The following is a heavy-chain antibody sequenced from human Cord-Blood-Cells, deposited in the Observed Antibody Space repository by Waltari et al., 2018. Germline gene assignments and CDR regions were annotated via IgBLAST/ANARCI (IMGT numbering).Heavy chain of an antibody. V-gene: IGHV3-15*01. J-gene: IGHJ4*02. Sequence: EVQLVESGGGLVKPGGSLRLSCAASGFTFRNAWMSWVRQAPGKGLEWVGRIKSKTDGGTTDYAAPVKGRFTISRDDSKNTLYLQMNSLKTEDTAVYYCTTGSSGPITRDYWGQGTLVTVSS. CDR3: TTGSSGPITRDY. CDR2: IKSKTDGGTT. CDR1: GFTFRNAW. D-gene: IGHD1-20*01.